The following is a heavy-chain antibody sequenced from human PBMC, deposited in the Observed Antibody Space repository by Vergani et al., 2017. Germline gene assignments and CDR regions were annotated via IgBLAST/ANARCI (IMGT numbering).Heavy chain of an antibody. Sequence: QVQLQESGPGLVKPSQTLSLTCTVSGGSMTSDIYYWSWIRQSAEKGREWIGRFQGSGNSTYNPSLKSRVTISLDTSNNQFSLKLSSVTAADTALYYCASERRDGYNPFDTWGQGTLVTVSS. D-gene: IGHD5-24*01. CDR2: FQGSGNS. CDR3: ASERRDGYNPFDT. CDR1: GGSMTSDIYY. J-gene: IGHJ4*02. V-gene: IGHV4-61*02.